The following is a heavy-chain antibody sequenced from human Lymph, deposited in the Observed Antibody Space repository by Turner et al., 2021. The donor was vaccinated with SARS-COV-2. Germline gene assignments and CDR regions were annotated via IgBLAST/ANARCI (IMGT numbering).Heavy chain of an antibody. CDR3: AKSPLGEDYFDY. D-gene: IGHD3-16*01. J-gene: IGHJ4*02. CDR2: IGGSGART. CDR1: GFTFSNYA. Sequence: EEQLLEPGGDVVQPGGALMLSCSASGFTFSNYAMSWVRQAAGKGLEWKSDIGGSGARTYYADSVKGRFTIYRDNSKNTLFLQVNSLRADDTAIYDCAKSPLGEDYFDYWGQGTLVTVSS. V-gene: IGHV3-23*01.